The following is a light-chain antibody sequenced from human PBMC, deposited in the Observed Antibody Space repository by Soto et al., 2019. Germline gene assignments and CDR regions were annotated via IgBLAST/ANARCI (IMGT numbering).Light chain of an antibody. Sequence: EIVLTQSPGTLSLSPGERAARSCRASQSVSNNYLAWYQQKPGQAPRLLIYGASNRATGFPARFSGSGSGTEFTLTISSLQSEDFAVYYCQQYNHWPPYTFGQGTKVDI. V-gene: IGKV3D-15*01. CDR2: GAS. J-gene: IGKJ2*01. CDR1: QSVSNN. CDR3: QQYNHWPPYT.